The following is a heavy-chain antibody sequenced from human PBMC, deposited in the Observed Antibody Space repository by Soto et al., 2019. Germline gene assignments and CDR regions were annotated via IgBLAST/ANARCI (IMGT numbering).Heavy chain of an antibody. D-gene: IGHD6-13*01. J-gene: IGHJ4*02. CDR3: ARDYSSTSYGFDS. CDR1: GGSINTYY. V-gene: IGHV4-4*07. Sequence: SETLSLTCTVTGGSINTYYWSWIRQSAGKGLEWIGRVYTTGSTNYNPSLKSRVTISVDTSRNQFSLSLRAEDTAVYYCARDYSSTSYGFDSWGQGTLVTVSS. CDR2: VYTTGST.